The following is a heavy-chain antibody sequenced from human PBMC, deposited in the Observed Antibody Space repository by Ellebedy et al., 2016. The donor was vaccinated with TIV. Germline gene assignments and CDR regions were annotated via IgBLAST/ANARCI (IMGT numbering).Heavy chain of an antibody. CDR1: GFTFSSYE. D-gene: IGHD5-12*01. Sequence: GESLKISCAASGFTFSSYEMNWVRQAPGKGLEWVSYISSSGSTIYYADFVKGRFTISRDNSKNTLYLQMNSLRAEDTAVYYCARGREDIVATKYFDYWGQGTLVTVSS. CDR2: ISSSGSTI. V-gene: IGHV3-48*03. CDR3: ARGREDIVATKYFDY. J-gene: IGHJ4*02.